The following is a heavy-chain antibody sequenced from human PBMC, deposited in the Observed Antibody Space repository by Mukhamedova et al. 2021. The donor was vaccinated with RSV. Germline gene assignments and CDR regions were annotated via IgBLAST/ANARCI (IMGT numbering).Heavy chain of an antibody. CDR2: ISSSGGII. Sequence: DYYMSWIRQAPGKGLEWVAYISSSGGIINYADSATGRFTISRDNAKNSLYLQMNSLRAEDTAVYFCAREVVVVAATNDAFDNWGQG. J-gene: IGHJ3*02. D-gene: IGHD2-15*01. CDR3: AREVVVVAATNDAFDN. V-gene: IGHV3-11*01. CDR1: DYY.